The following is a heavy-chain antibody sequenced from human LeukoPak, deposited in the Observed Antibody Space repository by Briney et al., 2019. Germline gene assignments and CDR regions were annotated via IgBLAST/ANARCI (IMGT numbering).Heavy chain of an antibody. CDR2: INPNSGGT. V-gene: IGHV1-2*02. CDR1: GYTFIGYY. D-gene: IGHD2-21*01. J-gene: IGHJ4*02. Sequence: ASVKVSCKASGYTFIGYYMHWVRQAPGQGLGWMGWINPNSGGTNYAQKFQGRVTMTRDTSISTAYMELSRLRSDDTAVYYCARVGSKHIVVVDRIGAFDYWGQGTLVTVSS. CDR3: ARVGSKHIVVVDRIGAFDY.